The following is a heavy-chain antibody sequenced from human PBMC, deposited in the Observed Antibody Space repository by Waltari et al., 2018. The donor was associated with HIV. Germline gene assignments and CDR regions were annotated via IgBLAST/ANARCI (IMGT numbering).Heavy chain of an antibody. CDR3: ARGVRNYGMDV. V-gene: IGHV3-33*01. CDR1: GFTFSSYG. CDR2: IWYDGSNK. D-gene: IGHD2-21*01. J-gene: IGHJ6*02. Sequence: QVQLVESGGGVVQPGRSLRLSCAASGFTFSSYGMHWVRQTPGKGLEWVAVIWYDGSNKYYADSVKGRFTISRDNSKNTLYLQMNSLRAEDTAVYYCARGVRNYGMDVWGQGTTVTVSS.